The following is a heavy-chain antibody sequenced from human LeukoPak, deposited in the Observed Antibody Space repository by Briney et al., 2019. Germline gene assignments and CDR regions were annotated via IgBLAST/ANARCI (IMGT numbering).Heavy chain of an antibody. J-gene: IGHJ6*03. V-gene: IGHV6-1*01. CDR3: ARDGYSSGWYNYYYYYYMDV. Sequence: SQTPSLTCAISGDSVSSNSAAWNWIRQSPSRGLEWLGRTYYRSKWYNDYAVSVKSRITINPDTSKNQFSLQLNSVTPEDTAVYYCARDGYSSGWYNYYYYYYMDVWGKGTTVTVSS. CDR2: TYYRSKWYN. D-gene: IGHD6-19*01. CDR1: GDSVSSNSAA.